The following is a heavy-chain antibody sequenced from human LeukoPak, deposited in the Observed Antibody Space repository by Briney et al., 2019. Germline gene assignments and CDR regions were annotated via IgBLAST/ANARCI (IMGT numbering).Heavy chain of an antibody. CDR3: ATTGYSSGWYFDY. CDR1: GFTFSSYG. J-gene: IGHJ4*02. V-gene: IGHV3-33*01. Sequence: PGRSLRLSCAASGFTFSSYGMHWVRQAPGKGLERVAVIWYDGSNKYYADSVKGRFTISRDNSKNTLYLQMNSLRAEDTAVYYCATTGYSSGWYFDYWGQGTLVTVSS. D-gene: IGHD6-19*01. CDR2: IWYDGSNK.